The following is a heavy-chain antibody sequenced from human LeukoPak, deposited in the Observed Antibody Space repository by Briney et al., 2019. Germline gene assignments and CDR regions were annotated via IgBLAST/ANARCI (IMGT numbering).Heavy chain of an antibody. CDR1: GFTFSSYG. CDR2: ISGSGGST. Sequence: GGSLRLSCAASGFTFSSYGMSWVRQAPGKGLEWVSAISGSGGSTYYADSVKSRFTISRDNSKNTLYLQMNSLRAEDTAVYYCAKDRAYYGSGSYYRWGQGTLVTVSS. V-gene: IGHV3-23*01. D-gene: IGHD3-10*01. J-gene: IGHJ4*02. CDR3: AKDRAYYGSGSYYR.